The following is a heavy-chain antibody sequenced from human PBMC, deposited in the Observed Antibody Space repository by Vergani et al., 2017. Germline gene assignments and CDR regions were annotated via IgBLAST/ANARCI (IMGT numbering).Heavy chain of an antibody. Sequence: EVQLVESGGGLVKPGGSLRLSCAASGFTFSSYSMNWVRQAPGKGLEWVSSISGSSSYIYYADSVKGRFTISRDNAKNSLYLQMNSLRAEDTAVYYCARDVYYYGSGSNYGMDVWGQGTTVTVSS. CDR1: GFTFSSYS. CDR2: ISGSSSYI. J-gene: IGHJ6*02. CDR3: ARDVYYYGSGSNYGMDV. D-gene: IGHD3-10*01. V-gene: IGHV3-21*01.